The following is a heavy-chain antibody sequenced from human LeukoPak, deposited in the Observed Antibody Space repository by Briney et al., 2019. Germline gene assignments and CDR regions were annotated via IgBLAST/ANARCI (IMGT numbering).Heavy chain of an antibody. Sequence: GGSLRLSCAASGFTFSSYGMNWVRRAPGKGLEWVSGIGVGGTTYYADSVKGRFTISRDTSKNTLYLQMNSLRAEDTAVYYCAKTQGYYDCWGQGTLVTVSS. CDR3: AKTQGYYDC. CDR2: IGVGGTT. D-gene: IGHD3-22*01. V-gene: IGHV3-23*01. CDR1: GFTFSSYG. J-gene: IGHJ4*02.